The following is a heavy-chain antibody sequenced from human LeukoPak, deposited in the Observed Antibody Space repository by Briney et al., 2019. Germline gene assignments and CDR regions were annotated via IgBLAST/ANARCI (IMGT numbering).Heavy chain of an antibody. Sequence: GGSLRLSCAASGFTFSSYSMNWVRQAPGKGLEWVSSISSSSSYIYYADSVKGRFTISRDNAKNSLYLQMNSLRAEDTAVYYCARDRGADSPYDYVWGSYRRRRNDAFDIWGQGTMVTVSS. CDR1: GFTFSSYS. CDR3: ARDRGADSPYDYVWGSYRRRRNDAFDI. D-gene: IGHD3-16*02. V-gene: IGHV3-21*01. CDR2: ISSSSSYI. J-gene: IGHJ3*02.